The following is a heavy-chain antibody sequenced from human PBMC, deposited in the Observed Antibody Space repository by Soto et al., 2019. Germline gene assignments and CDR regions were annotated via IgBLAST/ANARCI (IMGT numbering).Heavy chain of an antibody. CDR1: GYSLTSYW. CDR3: ARHYMANYYDSSGYSDY. V-gene: IGHV5-51*01. Sequence: VESLKISCHGSGYSLTSYWIGWVRQMPWKGLEWMGIIYPGDSETRYSPSFQGQVTISADRSSTAYLQWDSLKASDTAMYYCARHYMANYYDSSGYSDYWGQGTLVTVSS. J-gene: IGHJ4*02. D-gene: IGHD3-22*01. CDR2: IYPGDSET.